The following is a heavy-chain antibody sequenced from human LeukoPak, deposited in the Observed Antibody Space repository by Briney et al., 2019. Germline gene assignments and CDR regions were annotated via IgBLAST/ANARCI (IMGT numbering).Heavy chain of an antibody. J-gene: IGHJ4*02. CDR3: AGPGYSSSWYYFDY. Sequence: SETLSLTCAVYGGSFSGYYWSWIRQPPGKGLEWIGEINHSGSTNYNPSLKSRVTISVDTSKNQFSLKLSSVTAADTAVYYCAGPGYSSSWYYFDYWGQGTLVTVSS. CDR2: INHSGST. V-gene: IGHV4-34*01. D-gene: IGHD6-13*01. CDR1: GGSFSGYY.